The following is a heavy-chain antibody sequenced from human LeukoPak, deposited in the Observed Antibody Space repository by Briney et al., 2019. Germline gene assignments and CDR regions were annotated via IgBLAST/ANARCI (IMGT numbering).Heavy chain of an antibody. J-gene: IGHJ4*02. CDR3: AKEKGRELLPSYIDF. D-gene: IGHD1-26*01. Sequence: GGSLRLSCETSGFTLSSNGMHWVRQAPGKGLQWVAVISFDGTNTVYLDSVKGRFTISRDNSKNTLYLQMNSLTSEDTATYYCAKEKGRELLPSYIDFWGQGTLVTVYS. CDR2: ISFDGTNT. V-gene: IGHV3-30*18. CDR1: GFTLSSNG.